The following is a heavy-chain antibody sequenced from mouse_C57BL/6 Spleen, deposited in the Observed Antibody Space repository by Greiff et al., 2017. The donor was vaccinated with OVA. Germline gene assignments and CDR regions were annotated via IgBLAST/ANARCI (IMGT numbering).Heavy chain of an antibody. J-gene: IGHJ2*01. V-gene: IGHV7-3*01. CDR1: GFTFTDYY. CDR3: ARSQYYGSPFDY. D-gene: IGHD1-1*01. Sequence: DVQLVESGGGLVQPGGSLSLSCAASGFTFTDYYMSWVRQPPGKALEWLGFIRNKANGYTTEYSASVKGRFTISRDNSQSILYLQMNALRAEDSATYSCARSQYYGSPFDYWGQGTTLTVSS. CDR2: IRNKANGYTT.